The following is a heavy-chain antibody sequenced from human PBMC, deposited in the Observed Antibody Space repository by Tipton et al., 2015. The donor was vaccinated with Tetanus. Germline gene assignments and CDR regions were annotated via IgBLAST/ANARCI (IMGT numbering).Heavy chain of an antibody. Sequence: TLSLTCTVSGDSVSGYYWSWIRQPPGKGLEWIGRIYTSGSTNYNPSLKSRVTMSVDTSKRQFSLKLNSVTAADTAVYYCARGWGSSWYYFDYWGQGILVTVSS. CDR3: ARGWGSSWYYFDY. CDR1: GDSVSGYY. D-gene: IGHD6-13*01. CDR2: IYTSGST. V-gene: IGHV4-4*07. J-gene: IGHJ4*02.